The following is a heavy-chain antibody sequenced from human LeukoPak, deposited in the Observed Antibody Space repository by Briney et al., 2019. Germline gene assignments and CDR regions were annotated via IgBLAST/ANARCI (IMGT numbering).Heavy chain of an antibody. CDR1: GGSISSYS. CDR3: ARGINDIVVVPAANAPFDY. Sequence: SETLSLTCTVSGGSISSYSWSWIRQPPGKGLEWIGYIYYSGSTNYNPSLKGRVTISVDTSKNQFSLKLSSVTAADTAVYYCARGINDIVVVPAANAPFDYWGQGTLVTVSS. CDR2: IYYSGST. D-gene: IGHD2-2*01. J-gene: IGHJ4*02. V-gene: IGHV4-59*01.